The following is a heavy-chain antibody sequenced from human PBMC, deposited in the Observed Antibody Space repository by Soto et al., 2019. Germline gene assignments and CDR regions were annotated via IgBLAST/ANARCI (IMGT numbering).Heavy chain of an antibody. CDR2: FSGGGGST. Sequence: GGSLRLSCAASGFTFSTYAMSWVRQAPGKGLEWVSGFSGGGGSTYYVDSVKGRFTISRDNAKNSLYLQMNSLRAEDTAVYYCARGLGSSGWYSPWDVFDIWGQGTMVTVSS. V-gene: IGHV3-23*01. D-gene: IGHD6-19*01. CDR1: GFTFSTYA. CDR3: ARGLGSSGWYSPWDVFDI. J-gene: IGHJ3*02.